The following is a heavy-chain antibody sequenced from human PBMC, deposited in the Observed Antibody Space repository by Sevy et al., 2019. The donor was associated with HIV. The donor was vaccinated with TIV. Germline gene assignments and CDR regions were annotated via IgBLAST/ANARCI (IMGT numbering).Heavy chain of an antibody. CDR1: GYTFTSYD. CDR2: MSPKSGNT. J-gene: IGHJ6*02. Sequence: ASVKVSCKSSGYTFTSYDIHWVRQAPGQGLEWMGWMSPKSGNTGYAQTFQGRVTMTRDTSISTAYMELSSLRSEDTAVYYCARWWGTSYYYYYAMDVWGQGTTVTVSS. V-gene: IGHV1-8*02. D-gene: IGHD2-8*02. CDR3: ARWWGTSYYYYYAMDV.